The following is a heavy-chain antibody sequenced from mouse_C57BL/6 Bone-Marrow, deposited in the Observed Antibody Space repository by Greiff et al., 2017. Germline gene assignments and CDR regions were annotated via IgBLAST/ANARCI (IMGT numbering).Heavy chain of an antibody. CDR3: AKGGYSGSSSYCYAMDY. J-gene: IGHJ4*01. D-gene: IGHD1-1*01. CDR1: GYTFTSYW. V-gene: IGHV1-69*01. Sequence: QVQLQQSGAELVMPGASVKLSCNASGYTFTSYWMHWVKQRPGQGLEWIGEIDPSDSYTNYNQKFKGKSTLTADKSSSTAYMQLSSLTSEDSAVYYCAKGGYSGSSSYCYAMDYWGQGTSVTVSS. CDR2: IDPSDSYT.